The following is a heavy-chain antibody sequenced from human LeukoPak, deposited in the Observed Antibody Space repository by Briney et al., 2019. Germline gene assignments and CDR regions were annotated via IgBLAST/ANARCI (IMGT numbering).Heavy chain of an antibody. CDR1: GFTFSSYW. J-gene: IGHJ2*01. CDR2: INTDGSST. V-gene: IGHV3-74*01. Sequence: GGSLRLSCAASGFTFSSYWMHWVRKAPGKGLVWVSRINTDGSSTSYGDSVKGRFTISRDNAKNTLYLQMNSLRAEDTAVYYCARDETGSNYFDLWGRGTLVTVSS. CDR3: ARDETGSNYFDL.